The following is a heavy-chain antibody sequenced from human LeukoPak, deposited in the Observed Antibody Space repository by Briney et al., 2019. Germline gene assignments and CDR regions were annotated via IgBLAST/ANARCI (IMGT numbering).Heavy chain of an antibody. CDR1: GFTFSSYG. V-gene: IGHV3-33*08. CDR2: IWYDGSNK. Sequence: PGRSLRLSCAASGFTFSSYGMHWVRQAPGKGLEWVAVIWYDGSNKYYADSVKGRFTISRDNSKNTLYLQMNSLRAEDTAVYYCARDGRSHAYCSSTSCYLSSGYYGMDVWGQGTTVTVSS. J-gene: IGHJ6*02. D-gene: IGHD2-2*01. CDR3: ARDGRSHAYCSSTSCYLSSGYYGMDV.